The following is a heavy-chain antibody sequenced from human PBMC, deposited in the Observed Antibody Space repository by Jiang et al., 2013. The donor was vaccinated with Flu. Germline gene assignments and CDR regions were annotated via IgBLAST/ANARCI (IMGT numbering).Heavy chain of an antibody. D-gene: IGHD6-13*01. CDR1: GGTFSSYA. V-gene: IGHV1-69*04. J-gene: IGHJ1*01. Sequence: SGAEVKKPGSSVKVSCKASGGTFSSYAISWVRQAPGQGLEWMGRIIPILGIANYAQKFQGRVTITADKSTSTAYMELSSLRSEDTAVYYCARDYARQSGHIYSSSWSEYFQHWGQGTLVTVSS. CDR2: IIPILGIA. CDR3: ARDYARQSGHIYSSSWSEYFQH.